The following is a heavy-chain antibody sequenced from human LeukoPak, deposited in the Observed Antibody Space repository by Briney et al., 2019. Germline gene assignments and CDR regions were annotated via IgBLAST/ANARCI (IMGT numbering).Heavy chain of an antibody. D-gene: IGHD1-26*01. J-gene: IGHJ1*01. CDR3: ARDGATTGYFQH. Sequence: ASVKVSCKASGYTFTGYYMHWVRQAPGQGLEWMGWINPNSGGTNYAQKFQGWVTMTRDTSISTVYMELSSLRSEDTAVYYCARDGATTGYFQHWGQGTLVTVSS. CDR1: GYTFTGYY. CDR2: INPNSGGT. V-gene: IGHV1-2*04.